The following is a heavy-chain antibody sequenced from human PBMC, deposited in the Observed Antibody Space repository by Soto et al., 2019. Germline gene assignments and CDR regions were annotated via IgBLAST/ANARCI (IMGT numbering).Heavy chain of an antibody. D-gene: IGHD6-13*01. J-gene: IGHJ5*02. CDR1: GGSINSGAYY. CDR3: ARVSATGTRWFDP. V-gene: IGHV4-31*03. Sequence: PSETLSLTCSVSGGSINSGAYYWSWSRHYPGKGREWIGYIHYTGMTYYNPSLESRATISVDTSKKHFSLKLSSVTAADTAVYYCARVSATGTRWFDPWGQGTLVTVSS. CDR2: IHYTGMT.